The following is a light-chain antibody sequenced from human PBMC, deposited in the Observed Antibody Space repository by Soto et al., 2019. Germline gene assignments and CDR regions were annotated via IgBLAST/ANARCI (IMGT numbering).Light chain of an antibody. CDR2: DVT. J-gene: IGLJ2*01. CDR1: SSDVGGYQY. V-gene: IGLV2-11*01. CDR3: CSYAGYYTVT. Sequence: QLVLAQPRSVSGSPGQSVTISCTGTSSDVGGYQYVSWYQQHPGKAPKLMVYDVTKRPSGVPDRFSGSKSGNTASLTISGLQAEDEADYYCCSYAGYYTVTFGGGTKLTVL.